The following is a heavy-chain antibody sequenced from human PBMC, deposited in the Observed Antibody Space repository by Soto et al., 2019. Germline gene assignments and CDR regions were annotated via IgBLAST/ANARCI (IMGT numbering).Heavy chain of an antibody. CDR2: ISGSGGST. V-gene: IGHV3-23*01. CDR1: GFTFSSYA. CDR3: ATPLRIAALPLASYYYYGMDV. J-gene: IGHJ6*02. Sequence: GGSLRLSCAASGFTFSSYAMSWVRQAPGKGLEWVSAISGSGGSTYYADSVKGRFTISRDNSKNTLYLQMNSLRAEDTAVYYCATPLRIAALPLASYYYYGMDVWDQGPTVTVSS. D-gene: IGHD6-6*01.